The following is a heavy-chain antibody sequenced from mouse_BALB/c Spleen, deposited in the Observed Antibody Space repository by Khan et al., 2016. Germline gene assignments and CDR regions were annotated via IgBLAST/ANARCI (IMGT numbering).Heavy chain of an antibody. D-gene: IGHD2-10*02. CDR1: GFSLTSYG. Sequence: QVQLQQSGPGLVQPSQSLSITCTVSGFSLTSYGVHWVRQSPGKGLEWLGVIWSGGSTDYNAAFISRLSISKDNSKSQVFFKMNSLQANDTAIYYCARFLYGNYAMDYWVQGTSVTVSS. V-gene: IGHV2-2*02. CDR2: IWSGGST. J-gene: IGHJ4*01. CDR3: ARFLYGNYAMDY.